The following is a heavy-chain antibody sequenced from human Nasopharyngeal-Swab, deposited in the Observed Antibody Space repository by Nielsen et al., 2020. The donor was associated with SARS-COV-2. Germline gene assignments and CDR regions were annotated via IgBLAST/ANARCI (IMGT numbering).Heavy chain of an antibody. J-gene: IGHJ5*02. Sequence: SVKVSCKASGYTFTSYGISWVRQAPGQGLEWMGGIIPIFGTANYAQKFQGRVTITADESTSTAYMELSSLRSEDTAVYYCATGSLWRSNWFDPWGQGTLVTVSS. CDR3: ATGSLWRSNWFDP. D-gene: IGHD2/OR15-2a*01. CDR1: GYTFTSYG. V-gene: IGHV1-69*13. CDR2: IIPIFGTA.